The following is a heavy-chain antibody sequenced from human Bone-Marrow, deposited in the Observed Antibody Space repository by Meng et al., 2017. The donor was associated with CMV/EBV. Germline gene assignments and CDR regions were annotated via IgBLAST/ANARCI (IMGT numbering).Heavy chain of an antibody. CDR1: GFTFSSYG. CDR3: ARERNVVVVAKDFRKPQPIEPIDY. D-gene: IGHD2-15*01. V-gene: IGHV3-21*01. J-gene: IGHJ4*02. CDR2: ISSSRSYI. Sequence: GESLKISCAASGFTFSSYGMHWVRQAPGKGLEWVSSISSSRSYIYYADSVKGRFTISRDNAKNSLYLQMNSLRAEDTAVYYCARERNVVVVAKDFRKPQPIEPIDYWGQGTLVTVSS.